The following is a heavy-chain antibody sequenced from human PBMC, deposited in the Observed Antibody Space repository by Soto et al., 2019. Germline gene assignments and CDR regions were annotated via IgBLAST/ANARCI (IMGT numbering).Heavy chain of an antibody. D-gene: IGHD3-22*01. CDR3: AKDRGVYYDSRGYNYRHFDC. CDR2: ISYDGSDI. CDR1: GLTFSSYG. J-gene: IGHJ4*02. V-gene: IGHV3-30*18. Sequence: QVQLVESGVDVVQPGRSLRLSCAASGLTFSSYGMHWVRQAPGKGLEWVAVISYDGSDIYFADSVRGRFTISRDNYKNTFYLQMNILRVEDTAVYYCAKDRGVYYDSRGYNYRHFDCWGQGNLVTVSS.